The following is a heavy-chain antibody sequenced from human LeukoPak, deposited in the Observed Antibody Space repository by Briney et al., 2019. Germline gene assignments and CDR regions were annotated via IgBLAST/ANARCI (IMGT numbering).Heavy chain of an antibody. CDR2: ISSSGSTI. V-gene: IGHV3-11*01. CDR1: GFTFSDYY. CDR3: ARDGDYYDSSGYYLDY. Sequence: GGSLRLSCAASGFTFSDYYMSWIRQAPGKGLEWVSYISSSGSTIYYADSVKGRFTISRDNAKNSLYLQMNSLRAEDTAVYYCARDGDYYDSSGYYLDYWGQGTLVTVSS. J-gene: IGHJ4*02. D-gene: IGHD3-22*01.